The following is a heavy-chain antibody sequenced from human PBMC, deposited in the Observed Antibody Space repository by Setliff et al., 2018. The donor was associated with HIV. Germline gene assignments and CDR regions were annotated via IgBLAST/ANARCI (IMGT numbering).Heavy chain of an antibody. D-gene: IGHD2-8*02. CDR1: GGSISSSSYY. J-gene: IGHJ3*01. V-gene: IGHV4-39*01. CDR2: IYYSGST. Sequence: ASETLSLTCTVSGGSISSSSYYWGWIRQPPGKGLEWIGSIYYSGSTYYNPSLKSRVTISVDTSKNQFSLKLSSVTAADTAVYYCARANSWYLNAFDVWGQGTRVTVSS. CDR3: ARANSWYLNAFDV.